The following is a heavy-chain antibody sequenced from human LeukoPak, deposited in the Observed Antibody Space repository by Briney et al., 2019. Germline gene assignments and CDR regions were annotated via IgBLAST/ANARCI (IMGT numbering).Heavy chain of an antibody. D-gene: IGHD3-10*01. Sequence: GGSLRLSCAASGFTFSSYDMHWVRQATGKGLEWVSAIGTAGDTYYPGSVKGRFTISRENAKNSLYLQMNSLRAGDTAVYYCARVRGAEGAFDIWGQGTMVTVSS. V-gene: IGHV3-13*01. J-gene: IGHJ3*02. CDR3: ARVRGAEGAFDI. CDR1: GFTFSSYD. CDR2: IGTAGDT.